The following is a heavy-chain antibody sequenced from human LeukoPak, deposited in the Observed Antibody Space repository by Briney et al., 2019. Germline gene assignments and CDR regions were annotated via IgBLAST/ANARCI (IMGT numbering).Heavy chain of an antibody. CDR1: GGSFSDYY. V-gene: IGHV4-34*01. Sequence: TSETLSLTCAVYGGSFSDYYWSWIRQPPGKGLEWIGEINHSGSTNYNPSLKSRVTVSVDRSKNQFSLKLSSVTAADTAVYYCATSGWYLLPGVYWGQGTLVTVSS. CDR2: INHSGST. CDR3: ATSGWYLLPGVY. J-gene: IGHJ4*02. D-gene: IGHD6-19*01.